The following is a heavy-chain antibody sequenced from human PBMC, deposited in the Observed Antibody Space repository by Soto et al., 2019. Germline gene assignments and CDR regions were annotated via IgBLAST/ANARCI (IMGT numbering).Heavy chain of an antibody. Sequence: ASVKVSCKASGGTFSSFAISWLRQAPGQGLEWMGGIIPIFGTTNYAQKFQGRVTITADKSTSTAYMELSSLRSEDTAVYYCARGQRAGGSYSAFDIWGQGTMVTVSS. CDR2: IIPIFGTT. V-gene: IGHV1-69*06. CDR1: GGTFSSFA. CDR3: ARGQRAGGSYSAFDI. D-gene: IGHD1-26*01. J-gene: IGHJ3*02.